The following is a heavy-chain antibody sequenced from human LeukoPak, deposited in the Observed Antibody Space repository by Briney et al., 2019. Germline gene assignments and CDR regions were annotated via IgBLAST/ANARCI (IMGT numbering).Heavy chain of an antibody. J-gene: IGHJ5*02. V-gene: IGHV3-53*01. D-gene: IGHD1-14*01. Sequence: GGSLRLSCAASGLNVMTSFMTWVRQAPGKGLEWVSLICGGGGTIYGDSVKGRFTISRDRSSNTLFLKMNSLRVEDTAVYFCARVIADRGEPTYFDPWGKGTLVTVST. CDR3: ARVIADRGEPTYFDP. CDR1: GLNVMTSF. CDR2: ICGGGGT.